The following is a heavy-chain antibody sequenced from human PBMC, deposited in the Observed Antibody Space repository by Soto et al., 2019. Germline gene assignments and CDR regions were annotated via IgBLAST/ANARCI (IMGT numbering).Heavy chain of an antibody. CDR1: SDSISSSSYY. CDR2: IYYTGST. V-gene: IGHV4-39*01. CDR3: ARGRVGYCSSTSCQYNWFDP. D-gene: IGHD2-2*01. J-gene: IGHJ5*02. Sequence: SETLSLTCTVSSDSISSSSYYWGRIRQPPGKGLEWIGSIYYTGSTYYNPSLKSRVTISVDTSKNQFSLKLSSVTAADTAVYYCARGRVGYCSSTSCQYNWFDPWGQGTLVTVSS.